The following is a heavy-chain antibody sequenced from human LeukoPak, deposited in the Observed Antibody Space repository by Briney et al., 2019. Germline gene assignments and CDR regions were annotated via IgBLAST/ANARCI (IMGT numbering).Heavy chain of an antibody. J-gene: IGHJ4*02. V-gene: IGHV1-8*01. CDR1: GYTFTSYD. D-gene: IGHD6-19*01. Sequence: ASVKVSCKASGYTFTSYDINWVRQAAGQGLEWMGWMNPNSGNTGYAQKFQGRVTMTRNTSISTAYMELSSLRSEDTAVYYCASGWQWPTGFDYWGQGTLVTVSS. CDR2: MNPNSGNT. CDR3: ASGWQWPTGFDY.